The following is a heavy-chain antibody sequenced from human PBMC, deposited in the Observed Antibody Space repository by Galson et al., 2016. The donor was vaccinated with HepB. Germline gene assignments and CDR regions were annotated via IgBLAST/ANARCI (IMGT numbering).Heavy chain of an antibody. CDR2: INHNEYT. D-gene: IGHD3-10*01. CDR1: NESFSRYY. V-gene: IGHV4-34*01. J-gene: IGHJ3*02. Sequence: SETLSLTCAVYNESFSRYYWSWIRQPPGKGLEWLGDINHNEYTKYNPSLSGRVTLSVDMSKKEFSLKLTSVTAADTAVYYFARRLALIMDRRPRSAAFDIWGQGTMVTVSS. CDR3: ARRLALIMDRRPRSAAFDI.